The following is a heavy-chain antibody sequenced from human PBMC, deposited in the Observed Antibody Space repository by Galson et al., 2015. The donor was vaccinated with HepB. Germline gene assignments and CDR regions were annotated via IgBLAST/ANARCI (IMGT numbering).Heavy chain of an antibody. D-gene: IGHD2-2*02. CDR2: IYPGDSDT. J-gene: IGHJ5*02. CDR1: GYNFTSYW. V-gene: IGHV5-51*01. CDR3: ARGLVPVAIIGGYGWFDP. Sequence: QSGAEVKKPGESLKISCKGSGYNFTSYWIGWVRQMPGKGLEWMGIIYPGDSDTRYNPSFQGQVTISADKSIATAYLQWGSLKASDTAMYYCARGLVPVAIIGGYGWFDPWGQGTLVTVSS.